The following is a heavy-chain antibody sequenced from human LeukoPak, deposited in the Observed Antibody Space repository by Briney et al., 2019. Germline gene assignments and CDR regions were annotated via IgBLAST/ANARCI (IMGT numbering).Heavy chain of an antibody. CDR3: ISYDILTGYDAFDI. Sequence: GGSLRLSCAVSGLTFSNAWMSWVRQAPGKGLEWVGRIKSKTDGGTTDYAAPVKGRFTISRDDSKNTLYLQMNSLKTEDTAVYYCISYDILTGYDAFDIWGQGTMVTVSS. CDR1: GLTFSNAW. V-gene: IGHV3-15*01. J-gene: IGHJ3*02. D-gene: IGHD3-9*01. CDR2: IKSKTDGGTT.